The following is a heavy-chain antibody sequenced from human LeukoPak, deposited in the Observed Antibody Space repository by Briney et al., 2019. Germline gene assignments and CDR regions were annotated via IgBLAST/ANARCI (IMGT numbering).Heavy chain of an antibody. D-gene: IGHD3-16*02. CDR2: ISSSSYI. V-gene: IGHV3-21*01. CDR3: ARASYDYVWGSYRYTLFDY. J-gene: IGHJ4*02. CDR1: GFTFSSYS. Sequence: EGSLRLSCAASGFTFSSYSMNWVRQAPGKGLEWVSSISSSSYIYYADSVKGRFAISRDNAKNSLYLQMNSLRADDTAVYYCARASYDYVWGSYRYTLFDYWGQGTLVTVSS.